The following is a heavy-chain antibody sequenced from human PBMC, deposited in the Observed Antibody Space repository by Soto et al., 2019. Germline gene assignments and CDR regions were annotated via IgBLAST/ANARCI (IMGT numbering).Heavy chain of an antibody. CDR3: ARDGHSSGLYYYGMDV. D-gene: IGHD3-22*01. V-gene: IGHV1-2*02. J-gene: IGHJ6*02. CDR2: SNPNSGGT. Sequence: ASVKVSCKASGYTFTGYYMHGVRQAPGQGVEWMGLSNPNSGGTHYVQKLQGRVTMTRDTSISTAYMELSRLRSDYTAVYYCARDGHSSGLYYYGMDVWGQGTTVTVSS. CDR1: GYTFTGYY.